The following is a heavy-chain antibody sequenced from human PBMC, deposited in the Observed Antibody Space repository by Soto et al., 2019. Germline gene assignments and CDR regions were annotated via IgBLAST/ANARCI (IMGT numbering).Heavy chain of an antibody. CDR2: INPSGGGT. CDR1: GYTFTSYY. J-gene: IGHJ4*02. D-gene: IGHD6-19*01. V-gene: IGHV1-46*01. Sequence: QVQLVQSGAEVKKPGASVKVSCKASGYTFTSYYMHWVRQAPGQGLEWMGIINPSGGGTTYAQKFQGRVTMTRDTSTSTVYMELSSLRSEDTAVYYCARVLRSFYSSGWYYFDYWGQGTLVTVSS. CDR3: ARVLRSFYSSGWYYFDY.